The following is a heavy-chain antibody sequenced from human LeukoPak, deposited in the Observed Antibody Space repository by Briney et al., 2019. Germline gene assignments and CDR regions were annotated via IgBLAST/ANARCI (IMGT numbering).Heavy chain of an antibody. CDR3: ARDRHYYGSGSHQNYYYGMDV. Sequence: KPSETLSLTCTVSGGSISSYCWSWIRQPPGKGLEWIGYIYYSGSTNYNPSLKSRVAISVDTSKNQFSLKLSSVTAADTAVYYCARDRHYYGSGSHQNYYYGMDVWGQGTTVTVSS. CDR2: IYYSGST. D-gene: IGHD3-10*01. J-gene: IGHJ6*02. V-gene: IGHV4-59*01. CDR1: GGSISSYC.